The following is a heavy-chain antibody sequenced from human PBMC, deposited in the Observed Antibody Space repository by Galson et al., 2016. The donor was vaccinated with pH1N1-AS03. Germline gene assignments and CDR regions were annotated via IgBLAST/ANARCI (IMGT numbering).Heavy chain of an antibody. V-gene: IGHV3-48*02. CDR1: GFTFSYYS. CDR3: ARIVTMSDFDS. D-gene: IGHD2-21*02. Sequence: SLRLSCAASGFTFSYYSMNWVRQAPGKGLEWVSYISSRGDSIYYADSVKGRFSISRDNAKESLYLQMNSLSDEDTGVYYCARIVTMSDFDSWGQGTLVTVSS. CDR2: ISSRGDSI. J-gene: IGHJ4*02.